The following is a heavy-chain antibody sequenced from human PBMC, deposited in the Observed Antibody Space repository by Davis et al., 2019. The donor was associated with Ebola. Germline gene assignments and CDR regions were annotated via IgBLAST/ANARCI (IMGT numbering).Heavy chain of an antibody. J-gene: IGHJ4*02. CDR2: ISDGSRNT. CDR1: GFTFSSFT. V-gene: IGHV3-23*01. D-gene: IGHD6-19*01. CDR3: TTRLVNHFDY. Sequence: GSLRLSCAASGFTFSSFTMNWVRQAPGKGLEWVSTISDGSRNTHYADSVKGRFTISRDDSKSTLFLQMYALRAEDTALYYCTTRLVNHFDYWGQGVLVTVSS.